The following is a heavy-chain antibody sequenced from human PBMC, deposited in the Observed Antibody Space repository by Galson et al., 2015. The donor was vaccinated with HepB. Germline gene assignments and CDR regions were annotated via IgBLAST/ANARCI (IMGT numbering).Heavy chain of an antibody. CDR3: ARDPKIAMVQGVIIHDTYFDY. CDR1: GYTFTSYY. J-gene: IGHJ4*02. V-gene: IGHV1-46*03. Sequence: SVKVSCKASGYTFTSYYMHWVRQAPGQGLEWMGIINPSGGSTSYAQKFQGRVTMTRDTSTSTVYMELSSLRSEDTAVYYCARDPKIAMVQGVIIHDTYFDYWGQGTLVTVSS. D-gene: IGHD3-10*01. CDR2: INPSGGST.